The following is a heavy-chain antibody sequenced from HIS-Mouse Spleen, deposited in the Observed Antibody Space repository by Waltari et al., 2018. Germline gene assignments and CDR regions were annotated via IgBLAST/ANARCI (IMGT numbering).Heavy chain of an antibody. CDR2: IYYSGST. J-gene: IGHJ2*01. V-gene: IGHV4-39*07. CDR3: AREIPYSSSWYDWYFDL. D-gene: IGHD6-13*01. Sequence: QLQLQESGPGLVKPSETLSLTCTVSGGSISSSSSYWAGFRQPPGKGREWIGSIYYSGSTYYNPSLKSRVTISVDTSKNQFSLKLSSVTAADTAVYYCAREIPYSSSWYDWYFDLWGRGTLVTVSS. CDR1: GGSISSSSSY.